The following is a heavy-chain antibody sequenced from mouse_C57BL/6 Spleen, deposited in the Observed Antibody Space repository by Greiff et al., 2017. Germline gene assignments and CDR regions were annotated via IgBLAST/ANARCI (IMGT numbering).Heavy chain of an antibody. CDR2: INPSTGGT. Sequence: EVQLQQSGPELVKPGASVKISCKASGYSFTGYYMNWVKQSPEKSLEWIGEINPSTGGTTYNQKFKAKATLTVDTSSSTAYMQLKSLTSADSAVYYCARMDYYGSSFYWYFDVWGTGTTVTVSS. V-gene: IGHV1-42*01. J-gene: IGHJ1*03. D-gene: IGHD1-1*01. CDR1: GYSFTGYY. CDR3: ARMDYYGSSFYWYFDV.